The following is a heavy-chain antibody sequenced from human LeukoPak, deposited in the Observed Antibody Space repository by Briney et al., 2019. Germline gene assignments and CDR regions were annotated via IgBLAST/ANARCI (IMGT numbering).Heavy chain of an antibody. D-gene: IGHD3-10*01. CDR2: IYPGDSDT. V-gene: IGHV5-51*01. J-gene: IGHJ4*02. CDR3: ARRWGSGSFDS. CDR1: EYNFSDYW. Sequence: GESLKISCEASEYNFSDYWIGWVRQMPGKGLEWMGIIYPGDSDTKYSPSFQGQVTNSADKSISTAYLQWSSLKASDTAIYYCARRWGSGSFDSWGQGTLVTVSS.